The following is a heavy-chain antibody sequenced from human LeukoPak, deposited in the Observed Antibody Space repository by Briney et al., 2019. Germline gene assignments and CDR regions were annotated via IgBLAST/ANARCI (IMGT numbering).Heavy chain of an antibody. CDR2: ISGSGGST. V-gene: IGHV3-23*01. Sequence: PGGSLRLSCAASGFTFSSYWMSWVRQAPGKGLEWVSAISGSGGSTYYADSVKGRFTISRDNAKNSLYLQMNSLRAEDTAVYYCARTLYRRDFDYWGQGTLVTVSS. CDR1: GFTFSSYW. CDR3: ARTLYRRDFDY. D-gene: IGHD2/OR15-2a*01. J-gene: IGHJ4*02.